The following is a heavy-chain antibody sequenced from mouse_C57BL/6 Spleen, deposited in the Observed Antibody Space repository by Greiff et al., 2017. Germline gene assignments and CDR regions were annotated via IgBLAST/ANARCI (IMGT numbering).Heavy chain of an antibody. Sequence: VQLQQPGAELVMPGASVKLSCKASGYTFTSYWMHWVKQRPGQGLEWIGEIDPSDSYTNYNQKFKGKSTLTVDKSFSTAYMQLSSLTSEDSAVYYCAKSTYYSMDYWGQGTSVTVSS. J-gene: IGHJ4*01. CDR1: GYTFTSYW. CDR2: IDPSDSYT. CDR3: AKSTYYSMDY. V-gene: IGHV1-69*01. D-gene: IGHD5-1*01.